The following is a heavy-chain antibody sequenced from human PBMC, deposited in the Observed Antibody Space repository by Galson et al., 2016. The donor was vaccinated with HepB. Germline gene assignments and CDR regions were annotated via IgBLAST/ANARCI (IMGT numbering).Heavy chain of an antibody. J-gene: IGHJ4*02. CDR2: INSDASSI. V-gene: IGHV3-74*01. Sequence: SLRLSFAASGSTFSRHWMHWVRQAPGKGLVWVARINSDASSISYANSVKGRFTISRDNAKNTLYLQMNSLKAEDTAIYSCARTGGNNDFDNWGQGTLVTVSS. CDR1: GSTFSRHW. CDR3: ARTGGNNDFDN. D-gene: IGHD4-23*01.